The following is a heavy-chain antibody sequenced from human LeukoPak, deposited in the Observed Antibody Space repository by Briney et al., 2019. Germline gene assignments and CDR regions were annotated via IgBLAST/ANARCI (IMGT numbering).Heavy chain of an antibody. D-gene: IGHD2/OR15-2a*01. CDR1: GFTFSTYT. J-gene: IGHJ4*02. V-gene: IGHV3-64*01. CDR2: ISGNGGDT. CDR3: AREFPEYSFGSLDS. Sequence: GGSLRLSRAASGFTFSTYTMHWVRQAPGKGLEYVSAISGNGGDTFYANSVKGRFTVSRDNSKNTLYLQMASLRVEDMAVYYCAREFPEYSFGSLDSWGQGTLVTVSS.